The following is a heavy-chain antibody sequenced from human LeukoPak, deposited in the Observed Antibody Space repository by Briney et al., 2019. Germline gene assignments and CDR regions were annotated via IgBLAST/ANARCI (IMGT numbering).Heavy chain of an antibody. CDR3: ARVIGWVAAYSGDGAFDI. D-gene: IGHD2-15*01. J-gene: IGHJ3*02. CDR2: INSDGSST. V-gene: IGHV3-74*01. CDR1: GFTFSSYW. Sequence: GGSLRLSCAASGFTFSSYWMHWVRQAPGKGLVWVSRINSDGSSTSYADSVKGRFTISRDNAKNTLYLQMNSLRAEDTAVYYCARVIGWVAAYSGDGAFDIWGQGTMVTVSS.